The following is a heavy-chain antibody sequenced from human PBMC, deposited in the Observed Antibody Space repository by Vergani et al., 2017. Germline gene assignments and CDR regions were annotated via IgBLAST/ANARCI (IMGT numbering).Heavy chain of an antibody. J-gene: IGHJ5*02. CDR1: GASIRSSNYY. Sequence: QLQLQESGPGLVKPSATLSLTCSVSGASIRSSNYYWGWLRQPPGKGLEWIASIYYSGSTYYNPSLKSRVTISVDTSKNQFSLKLSSVTAADTAVYFCARHSTVEWLVKLGWIAPWGQGILVTVSS. V-gene: IGHV4-39*01. D-gene: IGHD6-19*01. CDR3: ARHSTVEWLVKLGWIAP. CDR2: IYYSGST.